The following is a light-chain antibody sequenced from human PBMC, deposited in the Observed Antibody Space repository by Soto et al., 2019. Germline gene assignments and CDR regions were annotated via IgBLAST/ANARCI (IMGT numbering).Light chain of an antibody. CDR2: DAS. V-gene: IGKV3-11*01. CDR3: QQRTNWRLT. J-gene: IGKJ4*01. CDR1: QSVDSH. Sequence: EIVLTQSPPTLSLSPGERATLSCRASQSVDSHLTWYQQKPGQAPRLLIHDASNRADGIPARFRGSGSGPDFTPTISSLEPADFAVDFCQQRTNWRLTFGGGTKVEIK.